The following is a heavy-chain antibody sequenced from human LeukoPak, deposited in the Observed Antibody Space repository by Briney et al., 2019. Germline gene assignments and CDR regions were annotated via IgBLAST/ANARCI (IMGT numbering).Heavy chain of an antibody. CDR1: GFTVSSNY. D-gene: IGHD1-1*01. V-gene: IGHV3-53*01. J-gene: IGHJ3*02. CDR3: ARARPHDAFDI. Sequence: GGSLRLSCAASGFTVSSNYMSWVRQAPGKGLEWDSVIYSGGSTYYADSVKGRFTISRDNSKNTLYLQMNSLRAEDTAVYYCARARPHDAFDIWGQGTMVTVSS. CDR2: IYSGGST.